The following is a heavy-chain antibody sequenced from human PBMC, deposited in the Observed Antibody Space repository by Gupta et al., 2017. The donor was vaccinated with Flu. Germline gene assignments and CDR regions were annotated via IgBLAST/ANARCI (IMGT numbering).Heavy chain of an antibody. CDR2: SDPEEVER. Sequence: QVQLVQSGAEVKKPGASVKISCKVSGYTLTEVTIHWMRQAPGKGLEWMGGSDPEEVERIYAQMFQGRVTMTEDTSTDKVFMELGSLRSEDTAVYYCATDDNSRRITGMYFDSCGQVTLGTVSS. CDR3: ATDDNSRRITGMYFDS. CDR1: GYTLTEVT. V-gene: IGHV1-24*01. J-gene: IGHJ4*02. D-gene: IGHD1-20*01.